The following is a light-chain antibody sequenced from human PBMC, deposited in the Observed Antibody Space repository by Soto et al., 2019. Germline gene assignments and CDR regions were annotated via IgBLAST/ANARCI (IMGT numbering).Light chain of an antibody. J-gene: IGKJ1*01. Sequence: EIVLTQSPATLPLSPGERATLSCRASQSVSSYLAWYQQKPGQAPRLLIYDASNRATGTPARFSGSGSGTDFTLTISSLEPEDFAVYYCLHDYTYPRTFGQGTKVDIK. V-gene: IGKV3-11*01. CDR3: LHDYTYPRT. CDR1: QSVSSY. CDR2: DAS.